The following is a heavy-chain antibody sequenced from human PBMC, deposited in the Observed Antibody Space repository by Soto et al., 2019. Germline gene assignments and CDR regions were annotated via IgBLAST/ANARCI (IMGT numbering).Heavy chain of an antibody. Sequence: SQTLSLTCAISGANVSSQSAAWNWSSQSPSRGLEWLGRTYYRSKWYNDYAVSVKSRITINPDTSKNQFSLQLNSVTPEDTAVYYCGTFLSTTSPDVWGPGTTVTVSS. CDR1: GANVSSQSAA. J-gene: IGHJ6*02. CDR3: GTFLSTTSPDV. CDR2: TYYRSKWYN. D-gene: IGHD2-2*01. V-gene: IGHV6-1*01.